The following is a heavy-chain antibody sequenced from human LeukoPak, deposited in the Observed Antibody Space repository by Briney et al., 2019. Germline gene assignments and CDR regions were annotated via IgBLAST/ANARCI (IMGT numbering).Heavy chain of an antibody. CDR1: GGSFSGYY. CDR3: ARHWEGDCSGGSCYSSG. D-gene: IGHD2-15*01. V-gene: IGHV4-34*01. J-gene: IGHJ4*02. CDR2: INHSGST. Sequence: PSETLSLTCAVYGGSFSGYYWSWIRQPPGKGLEWIGEINHSGSTNYNPSLKSRVTISVDTSKNQFSLKLSSVTAADTAVYYCARHWEGDCSGGSCYSSGWGQGTLVTVSS.